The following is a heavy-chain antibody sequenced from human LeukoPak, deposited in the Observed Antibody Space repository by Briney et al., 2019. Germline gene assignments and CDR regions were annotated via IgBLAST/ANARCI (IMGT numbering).Heavy chain of an antibody. CDR1: GVSISSSSYY. Sequence: SETLSLTCTVSGVSISSSSYYWGWIRQPPGKGLEWIGSIYYSGSTYYNPSLKSRVTISVDTSKNQFSLKLSSVTAADTSVYYYARRPRVPVAGTWYFDLWGRGTLVTVSS. D-gene: IGHD6-19*01. V-gene: IGHV4-39*01. CDR2: IYYSGST. J-gene: IGHJ2*01. CDR3: ARRPRVPVAGTWYFDL.